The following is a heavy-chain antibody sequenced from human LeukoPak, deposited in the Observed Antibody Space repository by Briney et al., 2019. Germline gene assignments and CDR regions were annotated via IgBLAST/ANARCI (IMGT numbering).Heavy chain of an antibody. D-gene: IGHD3-22*01. V-gene: IGHV4-34*01. CDR3: ASKGDSSGYYYFDY. J-gene: IGHJ4*02. CDR2: INHSGST. CDR1: GGSFSGYY. Sequence: SETLSLTCAVYGGSFSGYYWSWIRQPPGKGLEWLGEINHSGSTNYDPSLKSRVTISVDTSKNQFSLKLSSVTAADTAVYYCASKGDSSGYYYFDYGGQGTLVTVSS.